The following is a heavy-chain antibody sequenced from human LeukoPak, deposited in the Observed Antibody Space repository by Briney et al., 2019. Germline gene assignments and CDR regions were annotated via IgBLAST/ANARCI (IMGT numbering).Heavy chain of an antibody. CDR2: ISSSSSAI. Sequence: GGSLRLSCAASGFTFSTYSMNWVRQAPGKGLEWVSYISSSSSAIYYADSVKGRFTISRDNAKNSLYLQMNSLRDEDTAMYYCARNPAGIRDYWGQGTLVTVSS. J-gene: IGHJ4*02. V-gene: IGHV3-48*02. CDR3: ARNPAGIRDY. D-gene: IGHD2-2*02. CDR1: GFTFSTYS.